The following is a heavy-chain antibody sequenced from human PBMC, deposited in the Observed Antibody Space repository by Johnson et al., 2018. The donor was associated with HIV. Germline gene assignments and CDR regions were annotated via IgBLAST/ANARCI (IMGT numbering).Heavy chain of an antibody. D-gene: IGHD2-21*01. V-gene: IGHV3-74*01. CDR3: TRGRHSLDAFDV. CDR1: GFTFSNYW. Sequence: VQLVESGGGFVQPGGSLRLSCAASGFTFSNYWMNWVRQAPGKGLVWVSRLNSDGSRTDYADSVKGRFTISRDNAKNTLYLKMNSLRAEDTAVYYCTRGRHSLDAFDVWGQGTMVTVSS. CDR2: LNSDGSRT. J-gene: IGHJ3*01.